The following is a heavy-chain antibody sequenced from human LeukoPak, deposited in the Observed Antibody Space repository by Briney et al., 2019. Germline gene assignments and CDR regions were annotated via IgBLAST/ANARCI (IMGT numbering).Heavy chain of an antibody. CDR3: ADSNYWYPVDY. CDR2: ITASGETT. Sequence: GGSLRLSCVASGFTFSAYAMRWVRQAPGKGLEWVSSITASGETTYYADSVKGRFTISRDNSKNTLYLQMNSLRAEDSAVYYCADSNYWYPVDYWGQGTRVTVS. J-gene: IGHJ4*02. V-gene: IGHV3-23*01. D-gene: IGHD4-11*01. CDR1: GFTFSAYA.